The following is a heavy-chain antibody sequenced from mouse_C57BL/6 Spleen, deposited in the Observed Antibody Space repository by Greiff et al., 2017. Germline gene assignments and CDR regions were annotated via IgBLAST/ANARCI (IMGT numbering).Heavy chain of an antibody. CDR2: INPNYGTT. Sequence: VQLKESGPELVKPGASVKISCKASGYSFTDYNMNWVKQSNGKSLEWIRVINPNYGTTSYNQKFKGKATLTVDQSSSTAYMQLNSLTSEDSAVYYCARRGKKTGYFDVWGTGTTVTVSS. CDR1: GYSFTDYN. CDR3: ARRGKKTGYFDV. V-gene: IGHV1-39*01. J-gene: IGHJ1*03.